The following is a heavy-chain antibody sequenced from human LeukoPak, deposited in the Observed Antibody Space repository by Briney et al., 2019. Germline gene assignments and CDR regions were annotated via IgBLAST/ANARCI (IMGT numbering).Heavy chain of an antibody. CDR1: GFTFSSYW. Sequence: GGSLRLSCAASGFTFSSYWMHWVRQAPGKGLVWVSRINSDGSSTSYADSVKGRFTISRDNAKNTLYLQMNSLRAEDTAVYYCARAVRSELLDYYYYMDVWGKGTTVTVSS. CDR2: INSDGSST. CDR3: ARAVRSELLDYYYYMDV. J-gene: IGHJ6*03. D-gene: IGHD1-26*01. V-gene: IGHV3-74*01.